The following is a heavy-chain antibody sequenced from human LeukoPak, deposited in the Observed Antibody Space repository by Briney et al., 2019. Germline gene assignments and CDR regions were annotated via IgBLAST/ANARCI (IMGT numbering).Heavy chain of an antibody. CDR3: ARARGIAARIGPGY. D-gene: IGHD6-6*01. CDR1: GFTFSSYS. Sequence: RGSLRLSCAASGFTFSSYSMNWVRQAPGRRLEWVSSISSSSSYVYYADSVKGRFTISRDNAKNSLYLQMNSLRAEDTAVYYCARARGIAARIGPGYWGQGTLVTVSS. CDR2: ISSSSSYV. J-gene: IGHJ4*02. V-gene: IGHV3-21*01.